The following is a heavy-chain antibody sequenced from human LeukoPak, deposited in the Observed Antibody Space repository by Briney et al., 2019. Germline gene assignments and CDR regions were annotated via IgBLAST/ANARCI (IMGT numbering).Heavy chain of an antibody. J-gene: IGHJ4*02. CDR2: IYYSGST. CDR3: ARAAHFFDTTGSRYYFDY. CDR1: GGSINSGGSY. V-gene: IGHV4-39*01. Sequence: SETLSLTCTVSGGSINSGGSYWGWIRQPTGKGLKWIGSIYYSGSTYYNPSLKSRVTISVDISKNQFSLMLSSVTAADTAVYYCARAAHFFDTTGSRYYFDYWGQGALVTVSS. D-gene: IGHD3-22*01.